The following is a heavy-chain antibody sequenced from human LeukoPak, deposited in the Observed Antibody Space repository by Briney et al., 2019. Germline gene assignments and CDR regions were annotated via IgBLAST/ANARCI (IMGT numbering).Heavy chain of an antibody. Sequence: GGSLRLSCAASGLSVSTNYMSWVRQAPGKGLEWVSVIYSSGSTDYADSVKGRFTISRDTSENTVYLQMNSLRADDTAVYYCARRQDDSSLGYWGQGTLVTVSS. CDR1: GLSVSTNY. CDR2: IYSSGST. V-gene: IGHV3-53*01. CDR3: ARRQDDSSLGY. J-gene: IGHJ4*02. D-gene: IGHD3-9*01.